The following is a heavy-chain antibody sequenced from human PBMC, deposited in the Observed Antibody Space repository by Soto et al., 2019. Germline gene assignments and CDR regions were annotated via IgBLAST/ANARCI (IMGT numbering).Heavy chain of an antibody. Sequence: ASVNVSCKASGYTFTSYAMHWVRQAPGQRLEWMGWINAGNGSTKYSQKFQGRVTITRDTSASTAYMELSSLRSEDTAVYYCAREGGPTGIAAAGTRFDPWGQGTLVTVSS. CDR3: AREGGPTGIAAAGTRFDP. J-gene: IGHJ5*02. D-gene: IGHD6-13*01. CDR1: GYTFTSYA. V-gene: IGHV1-3*01. CDR2: INAGNGST.